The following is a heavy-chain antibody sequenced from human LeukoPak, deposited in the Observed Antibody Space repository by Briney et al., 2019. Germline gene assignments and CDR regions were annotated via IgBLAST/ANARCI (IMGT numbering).Heavy chain of an antibody. V-gene: IGHV3-23*01. Sequence: GGSLRLSCAASGFTLSSYAMSWVRQAPGKGLEWVSAISGSGGSTYYADSVKGRFTISRDNSKNTLYLQMNSLRAEDTAVYYCAKGASIFGVVITNFDYWGQGTLVTVSS. CDR3: AKGASIFGVVITNFDY. CDR1: GFTLSSYA. CDR2: ISGSGGST. D-gene: IGHD3-3*01. J-gene: IGHJ4*02.